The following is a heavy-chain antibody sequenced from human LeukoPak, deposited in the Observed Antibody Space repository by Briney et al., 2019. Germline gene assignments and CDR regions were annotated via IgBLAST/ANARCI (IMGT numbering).Heavy chain of an antibody. Sequence: SQTLSLTCAISGGSISSGGYSWSWIRQPPGKGLEWIGYICHSGSTYYNPSLKSRVTISVDRSKNQFSLKLSSVTAADTAVYYCARGWGYSSSSGFYGAFDIWGQGTMVTVSS. V-gene: IGHV4-30-2*01. D-gene: IGHD6-6*01. CDR1: GGSISSGGYS. J-gene: IGHJ3*02. CDR3: ARGWGYSSSSGFYGAFDI. CDR2: ICHSGST.